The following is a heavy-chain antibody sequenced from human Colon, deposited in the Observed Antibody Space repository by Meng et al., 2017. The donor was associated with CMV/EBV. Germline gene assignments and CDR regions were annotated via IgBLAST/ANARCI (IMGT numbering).Heavy chain of an antibody. D-gene: IGHD3-10*01. CDR2: ISSSGSTI. CDR3: ARDGLTMVRGSDVYYYYYGMDV. J-gene: IGHJ6*02. V-gene: IGHV3-11*01. CDR1: GFTFSDYY. Sequence: GESLKISCAASGFTFSDYYMSWIRQAPGKGLEWVSYISSSGSTIYYVDSVKGRFTISRDNAKNSLYLQLNGLRAEDTAVYYCARDGLTMVRGSDVYYYYYGMDVWGQGTTVTVSS.